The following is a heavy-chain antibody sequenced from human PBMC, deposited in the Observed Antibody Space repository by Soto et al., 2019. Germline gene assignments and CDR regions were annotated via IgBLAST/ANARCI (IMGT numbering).Heavy chain of an antibody. CDR2: IDPSDSYT. J-gene: IGHJ6*02. CDR1: GYSFTSYW. V-gene: IGHV5-10-1*01. CDR3: ARAHRAVAGTSHYYGMDV. Sequence: XESLKISCKGSGYSFTSYWISWVRQMPGKGLEWMGRIDPSDSYTNYSPSFQGHVTISADKSISTAYLQWSSLKASDTAMYYCARAHRAVAGTSHYYGMDVWGQGTTVTVSS. D-gene: IGHD6-19*01.